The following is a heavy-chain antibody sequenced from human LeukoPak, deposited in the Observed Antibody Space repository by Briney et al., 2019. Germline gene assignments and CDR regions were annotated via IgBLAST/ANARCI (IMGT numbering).Heavy chain of an antibody. CDR3: ARQTVAGTFFDY. J-gene: IGHJ4*02. D-gene: IGHD6-19*01. Sequence: GGSLRLSCAASGFTFSSYEMSWAREAPGKGLEWVSYISSSGSTIYYADSVKGRFTISRDNAENSLYLQMNSLRAEDTAVYYCARQTVAGTFFDYWGQGTLVTVSS. CDR1: GFTFSSYE. V-gene: IGHV3-48*03. CDR2: ISSSGSTI.